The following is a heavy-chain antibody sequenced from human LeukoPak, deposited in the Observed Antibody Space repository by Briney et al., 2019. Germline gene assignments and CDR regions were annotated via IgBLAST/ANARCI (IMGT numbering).Heavy chain of an antibody. V-gene: IGHV3-21*04. CDR1: GFTFSSYS. CDR2: ISSSSSYI. J-gene: IGHJ1*01. Sequence: GGSLRLSCAASGFTFSSYSMNWVRQAPGKGLEWVSSISSSSSYIYYADSVKGRFTISRDNAKNSLYLQMNSLRAEDTAVYYCARAVIGAAAAGEYFQHWGQGTLVTVSS. D-gene: IGHD6-13*01. CDR3: ARAVIGAAAAGEYFQH.